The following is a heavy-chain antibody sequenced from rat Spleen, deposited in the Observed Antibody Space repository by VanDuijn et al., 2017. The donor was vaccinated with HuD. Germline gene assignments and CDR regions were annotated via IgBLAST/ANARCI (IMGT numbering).Heavy chain of an antibody. J-gene: IGHJ2*01. CDR1: GFTFSDYY. CDR2: ISYDGNST. V-gene: IGHV5-22*01. D-gene: IGHD1-9*01. Sequence: EVQLVESDGGLVQPGRSLKLSCAASGFTFSDYYMAWVRQAPTKGLEWVATISYDGNSTYYGDSVKGRFTISRDNAKRNLNLQMNSLRSEDTATYYCARRHYGYTDYFDYWGQGVMVTVSS. CDR3: ARRHYGYTDYFDY.